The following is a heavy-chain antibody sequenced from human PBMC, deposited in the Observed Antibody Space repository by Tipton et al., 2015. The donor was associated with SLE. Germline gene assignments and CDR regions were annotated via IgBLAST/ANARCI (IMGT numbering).Heavy chain of an antibody. CDR3: ARDHGSYGDYAY. J-gene: IGHJ4*02. CDR2: ISTYNGNT. D-gene: IGHD4-17*01. CDR1: GYTFTNYG. V-gene: IGHV1-18*01. Sequence: QLVQSGAEVKKPGASVKVSCTASGYTFTNYGITWVRQAPGQGLEWMGWISTYNGNTNYAQNLQDRVTMTTDISTRTAYMELRSLRSDDTAVYYCARDHGSYGDYAYWGQGTLVTVSS.